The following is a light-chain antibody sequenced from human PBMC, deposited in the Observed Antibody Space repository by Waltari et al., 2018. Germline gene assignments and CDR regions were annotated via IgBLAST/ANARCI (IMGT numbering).Light chain of an antibody. V-gene: IGKV3-15*01. J-gene: IGKJ1*01. CDR2: GAS. CDR3: QQYDNWLGT. CDR1: QSIRSN. Sequence: EIVMTQSRATLSVFPGDRATPSCRASQSIRSNLAWYQHKPGQAPRLLIYGASTRATGIPARFSGSGSGTEFTLTISSLQSEDFAVYFCQQYDNWLGTFGQGTKVEIK.